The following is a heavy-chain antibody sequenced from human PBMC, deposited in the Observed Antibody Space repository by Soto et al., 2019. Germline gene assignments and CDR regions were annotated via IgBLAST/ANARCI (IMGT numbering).Heavy chain of an antibody. J-gene: IGHJ4*02. CDR3: ARQIRWPGGLFDY. CDR2: IYYSGST. CDR1: GGSVSSDSYY. V-gene: IGHV4-61*01. D-gene: IGHD4-17*01. Sequence: QVQLQESGPGLVKPSETLSLTCTVSGGSVSSDSYYWSWIRQPPGKGLEWIGYIYYSGSTNYNPSLTSRVTLSVDTSKNHFSLKLSSVTAADTAVYYCARQIRWPGGLFDYWGQGTLVTVSS.